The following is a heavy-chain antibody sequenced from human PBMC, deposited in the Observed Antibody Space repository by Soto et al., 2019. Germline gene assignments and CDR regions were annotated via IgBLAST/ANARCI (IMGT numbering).Heavy chain of an antibody. V-gene: IGHV4-59*01. CDR1: GGSISSYY. D-gene: IGHD2-15*01. CDR2: IYYSGST. Sequence: SETLSLTCTVSGGSISSYYWSWIRQPPGKGLEWIGYIYYSGSTNYNPSLKSRVTISVDTSKNQFSLKLSSVTAADTAVYYCARDSPSWYFDYWGQGTLVTVSS. CDR3: ARDSPSWYFDY. J-gene: IGHJ4*02.